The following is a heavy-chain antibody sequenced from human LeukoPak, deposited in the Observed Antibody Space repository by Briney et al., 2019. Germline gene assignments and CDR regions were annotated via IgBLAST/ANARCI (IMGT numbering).Heavy chain of an antibody. V-gene: IGHV1-8*03. CDR3: ARAPLLRFLXWLPPDX. CDR1: GYTFTSYD. CDR2: MNPNSGNT. D-gene: IGHD3-3*01. Sequence: GASVKVSCKASGYTFTSYDINWVRQATGQGLEWMGWMNPNSGNTGYAQKFQGRVTITRNTSISTAYMELSSLRSEDTAVYYCARAPLLRFLXWLPPDXWGQGPLVXVS. J-gene: IGHJ4*02.